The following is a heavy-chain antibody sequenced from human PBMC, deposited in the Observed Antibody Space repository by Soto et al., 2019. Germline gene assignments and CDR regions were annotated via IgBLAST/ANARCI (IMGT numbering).Heavy chain of an antibody. CDR3: AIRIAVADYWYFDP. CDR2: IIPIFGTA. CDR1: GGTFSSYA. J-gene: IGHJ2*01. Sequence: GASVKVSCKASGGTFSSYAISWVRQAPGQGLEWMGGIIPIFGTANYAQKFQGRVTITADESTSTAYMELSSLRSEDTAVYYCAIRIAVADYWYFDPWGRGTLVTVSS. D-gene: IGHD6-19*01. V-gene: IGHV1-69*13.